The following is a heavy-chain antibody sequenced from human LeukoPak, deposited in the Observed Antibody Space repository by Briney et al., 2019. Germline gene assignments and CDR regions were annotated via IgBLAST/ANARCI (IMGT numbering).Heavy chain of an antibody. CDR3: ARDDVGATTREVWFDY. D-gene: IGHD1-26*01. Sequence: GGSLRLSCAASGFTFDDYAMHWVRQAPGKGLEWVSLISGDGGSTYYADSVKGRFTISRDNAKNSLYLQMNRLRADDTAFYYCARDDVGATTREVWFDYWGQGTLVTVSS. CDR2: ISGDGGST. CDR1: GFTFDDYA. V-gene: IGHV3-43*02. J-gene: IGHJ4*02.